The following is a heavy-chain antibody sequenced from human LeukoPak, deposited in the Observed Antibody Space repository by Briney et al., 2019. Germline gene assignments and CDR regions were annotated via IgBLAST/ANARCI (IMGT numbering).Heavy chain of an antibody. D-gene: IGHD3-22*01. Sequence: GGSLRLSCAASGFTFSSYGMSWVRQAQGKGLEWVSAITGSGGSTYYADSVKGRFTISRDNSKNTLYLQMNSLRAEDTAVYYCAKDLSLAAYYDSSGQSLDYWGQGTLVTVSS. CDR2: ITGSGGST. CDR1: GFTFSSYG. CDR3: AKDLSLAAYYDSSGQSLDY. J-gene: IGHJ4*02. V-gene: IGHV3-23*01.